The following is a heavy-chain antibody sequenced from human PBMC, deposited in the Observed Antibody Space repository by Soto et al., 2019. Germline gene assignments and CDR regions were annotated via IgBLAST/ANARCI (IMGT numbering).Heavy chain of an antibody. D-gene: IGHD3-22*01. J-gene: IGHJ4*02. V-gene: IGHV4-4*02. CDR3: AIGSTYYYDSSGYYPLGY. Sequence: QVQLQESGPGLVKPSGTLSLTCAVSGGSITSSNWWSWVRQPPGKGLEWIGEIYHSGSTNYNPSRKSRVTISVDKSKNQFSLKLSSVTAADTAVYYCAIGSTYYYDSSGYYPLGYWGQGTLVTVSS. CDR2: IYHSGST. CDR1: GGSITSSNW.